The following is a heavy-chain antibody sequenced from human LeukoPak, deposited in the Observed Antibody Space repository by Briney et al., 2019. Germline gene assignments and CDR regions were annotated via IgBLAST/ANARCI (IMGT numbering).Heavy chain of an antibody. CDR2: IIPILGIA. D-gene: IGHD2-2*01. CDR1: GGTFSSYT. J-gene: IGHJ4*02. Sequence: SVKVSCKASGGTFSSYTISWVRQAPGQGLEWMGRIIPILGIANYAQKFQGRVTITADKSTSTACMELSSLRSEDTAVYYCARGYCSSTSCNSPFDYWGQGTLVTVSS. CDR3: ARGYCSSTSCNSPFDY. V-gene: IGHV1-69*02.